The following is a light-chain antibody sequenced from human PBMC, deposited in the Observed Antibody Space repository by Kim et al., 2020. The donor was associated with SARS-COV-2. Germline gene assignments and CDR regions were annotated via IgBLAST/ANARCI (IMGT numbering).Light chain of an antibody. V-gene: IGKV1-9*01. Sequence: DIQLTQSPSFLSASVGDRVTITCRASQGISSYLAWYQQKPGKAPKLLIYAAPTLQSGVPSRFSGSGSGTEFTLTISSLQPEDFATYYCQQLNSYPRLTFGGGTKLEI. CDR3: QQLNSYPRLT. CDR1: QGISSY. J-gene: IGKJ4*01. CDR2: AAP.